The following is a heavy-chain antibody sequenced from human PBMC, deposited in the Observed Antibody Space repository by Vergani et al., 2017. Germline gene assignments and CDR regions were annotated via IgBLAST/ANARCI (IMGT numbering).Heavy chain of an antibody. V-gene: IGHV4-61*02. Sequence: QVQLQESGPGLVKPSQTLSLTCTVSGGSISSGGYYWSWIRQPAGKGLEWIGRIYTSGSTNYNPSLKSRVTMSVDTSKNQFSLKLSSVTAADTAVYYCARDSGGYGDYRYFDLWGRGTLVTVSS. D-gene: IGHD6-25*01. CDR3: ARDSGGYGDYRYFDL. CDR1: GGSISSGGYY. J-gene: IGHJ2*01. CDR2: IYTSGST.